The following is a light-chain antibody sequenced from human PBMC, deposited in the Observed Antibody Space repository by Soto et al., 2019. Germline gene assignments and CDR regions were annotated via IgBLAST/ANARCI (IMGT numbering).Light chain of an antibody. V-gene: IGKV3-20*01. CDR1: QSVSSSY. Sequence: EIVLTQSPGTLSLSPGERATLSCRSSQSVSSSYLAWYQQKPGQAPRLLIYGASSRATGIRDRFSATGSGTEFTLTISRLEPEDFAVYYCQQYHSSPKTFGQGTKVDIK. CDR3: QQYHSSPKT. J-gene: IGKJ1*01. CDR2: GAS.